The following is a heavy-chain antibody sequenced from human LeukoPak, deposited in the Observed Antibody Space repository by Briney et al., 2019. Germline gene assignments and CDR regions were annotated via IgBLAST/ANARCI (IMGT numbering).Heavy chain of an antibody. J-gene: IGHJ5*02. D-gene: IGHD6-13*01. Sequence: SETLSLTCTLSGGSISRYYWSWLRQPPGKGLEWIRYIYYSGITNYSPSLKSRVTISEDTSKNQFSLKLSSVTAADTAVYYCARAPALAAAGWFDPWGQGTLVTVSS. CDR1: GGSISRYY. CDR3: ARAPALAAAGWFDP. V-gene: IGHV4-59*01. CDR2: IYYSGIT.